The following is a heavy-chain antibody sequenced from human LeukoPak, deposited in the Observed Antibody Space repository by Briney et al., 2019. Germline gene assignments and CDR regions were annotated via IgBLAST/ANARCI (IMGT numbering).Heavy chain of an antibody. V-gene: IGHV1-46*01. D-gene: IGHD6-13*01. Sequence: ASVKVSCKASGYTFTSYYMHWVRQAPGQGLEWMGIINPSGGSTSYAQKFQGRVTMTRDTSTSTVYMELSSLRSEDTAVYYCAREPYSSSWYGGDHRGYFQHWGQGTLVTVSS. CDR1: GYTFTSYY. CDR3: AREPYSSSWYGGDHRGYFQH. J-gene: IGHJ1*01. CDR2: INPSGGST.